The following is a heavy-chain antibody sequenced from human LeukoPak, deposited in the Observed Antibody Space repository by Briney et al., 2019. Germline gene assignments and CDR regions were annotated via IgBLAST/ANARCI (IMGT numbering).Heavy chain of an antibody. CDR2: MNPNSGNT. J-gene: IGHJ5*02. Sequence: EASVKVSCKASGYTFTSYDINWVRQATGQGLEWMGWMNPNSGNTGYAQKFQGRVTITRNTSISTAYMELSSLRSEDTAVYYCARRVKNCSGGSCYSGTAVSWFDPWGQGTLVTVSS. CDR3: ARRVKNCSGGSCYSGTAVSWFDP. V-gene: IGHV1-8*03. D-gene: IGHD2-15*01. CDR1: GYTFTSYD.